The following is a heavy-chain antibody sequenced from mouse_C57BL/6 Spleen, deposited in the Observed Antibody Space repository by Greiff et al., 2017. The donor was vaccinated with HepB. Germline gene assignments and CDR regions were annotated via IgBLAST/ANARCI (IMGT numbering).Heavy chain of an antibody. CDR3: ARFPDYYGSSGAKDY. J-gene: IGHJ4*01. CDR1: GYTFTSYW. Sequence: QVQLQQPGAELVKPGASVKMSCKASGYTFTSYWITWVKQRPGQGLEWIGDIYPGSGSTNYNEKFKSKATLTVDTSSSTAYMQLSSLTSEDSAVYYCARFPDYYGSSGAKDYWGQGTSVTVSS. V-gene: IGHV1-55*01. D-gene: IGHD1-1*01. CDR2: IYPGSGST.